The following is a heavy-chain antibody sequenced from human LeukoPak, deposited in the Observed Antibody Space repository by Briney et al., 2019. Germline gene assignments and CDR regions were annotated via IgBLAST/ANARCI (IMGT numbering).Heavy chain of an antibody. CDR3: ASRGPYYYYSMDV. J-gene: IGHJ6*02. Sequence: SVKVSCKASGGTFSSYAISWVRQAPGQGLEWMGGIIPIFGTANYAQKFQGRVTITADESTSTAYMELSSLRSEDTAVYYCASRGPYYYYSMDVWGQGTTVTVSS. CDR2: IIPIFGTA. V-gene: IGHV1-69*13. CDR1: GGTFSSYA.